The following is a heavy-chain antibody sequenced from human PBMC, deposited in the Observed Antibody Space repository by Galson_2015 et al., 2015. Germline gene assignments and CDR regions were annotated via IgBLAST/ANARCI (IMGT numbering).Heavy chain of an antibody. V-gene: IGHV3-48*03. D-gene: IGHD6-19*01. Sequence: SLRLSCAAAGFAFNSYELNWVRQAPGKGLEWISSISSTGSVTKYADSVKGRFTISRDNAKNSLFLQMSSLRVEDTAGYYCARAQWLVPPGFDYWGQGTLVTVSS. J-gene: IGHJ4*02. CDR1: GFAFNSYE. CDR3: ARAQWLVPPGFDY. CDR2: ISSTGSVT.